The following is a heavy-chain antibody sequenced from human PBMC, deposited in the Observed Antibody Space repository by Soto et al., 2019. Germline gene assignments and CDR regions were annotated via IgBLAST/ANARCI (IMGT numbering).Heavy chain of an antibody. CDR2: IYYSGST. J-gene: IGHJ4*02. Sequence: QVQLQESGPGLVKPSETLSLTCTVSGGSVSSGSYYWSWIRQPPGKGLEWIGYIYYSGSTNYNPSLKSRVTISVDTSKNQFSLKLSSVTAADTAVYYCAREWRAAADYWGQGTLVTVSS. V-gene: IGHV4-61*01. CDR3: AREWRAAADY. CDR1: GGSVSSGSYY. D-gene: IGHD6-13*01.